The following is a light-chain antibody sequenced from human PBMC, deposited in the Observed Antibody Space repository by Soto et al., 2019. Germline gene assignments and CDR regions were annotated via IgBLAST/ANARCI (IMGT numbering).Light chain of an antibody. CDR2: GNI. V-gene: IGLV1-40*01. CDR1: SSNIGYNA. CDR3: QSYDRSLSSPI. Sequence: QSVLTQPPSASGTPGQRVTLSCSGSSSNIGYNAVNWYQQLPGTAPKLLMHGNINRPSGVPDRFSGSKSGTSASLAITGLQADDEADYYCQSYDRSLSSPIFGGGTKVTVL. J-gene: IGLJ2*01.